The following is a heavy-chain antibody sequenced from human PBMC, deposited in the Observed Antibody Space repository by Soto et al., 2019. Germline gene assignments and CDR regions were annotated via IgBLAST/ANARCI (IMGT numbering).Heavy chain of an antibody. J-gene: IGHJ4*02. CDR3: VRDSGNGWKDY. V-gene: IGHV4-4*02. D-gene: IGHD6-19*01. CDR1: GGSISSTNW. Sequence: QVQLQESGPGLVKPSGTLSLTCAVSGGSISSTNWWNWVRQPPGKGLEWIGEIDHSGSTNYNPSPKSRVTMSVDKPQNQFSLKLSSVTAADTAVYYCVRDSGNGWKDYWGQGTLVTVSS. CDR2: IDHSGST.